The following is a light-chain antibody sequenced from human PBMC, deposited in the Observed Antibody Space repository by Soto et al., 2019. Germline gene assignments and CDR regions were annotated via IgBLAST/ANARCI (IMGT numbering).Light chain of an antibody. CDR1: QSISSSY. CDR2: GAS. Sequence: EIVLTQSPGTLSLSPGERATLSCRASQSISSSYLVWYQQKPGQAPRLLIFGASSRATGIPDRFIGSGSGTDFTLTISRLEPEDFAVYSCQHHDTSPYTFGQGTKLEIK. J-gene: IGKJ2*01. CDR3: QHHDTSPYT. V-gene: IGKV3-20*01.